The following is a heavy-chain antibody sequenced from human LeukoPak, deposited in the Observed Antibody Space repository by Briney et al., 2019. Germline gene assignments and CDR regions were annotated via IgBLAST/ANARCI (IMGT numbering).Heavy chain of an antibody. D-gene: IGHD1-7*01. CDR1: GYTFTDYY. CDR3: ARASATTLIGGDYFDY. Sequence: ASVKVTCQSSGYTFTDYYIHRVRQAPGQGLEWMGRINPNSGGKNYAQKFQGRVSMTRDTSNATAYMELSSLRSDDTAVYYCARASATTLIGGDYFDYWGQGTLVTVAS. V-gene: IGHV1-2*06. CDR2: INPNSGGK. J-gene: IGHJ4*02.